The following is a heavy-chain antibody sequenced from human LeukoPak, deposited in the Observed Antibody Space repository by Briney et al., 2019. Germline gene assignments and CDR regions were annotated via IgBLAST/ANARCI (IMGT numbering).Heavy chain of an antibody. Sequence: GGSLRLSCAASGFTFSSYSMNWVRQAPGKGLEWVSSISSSSSYIYYADSVKGRFTISRDNAKNSLYLQMNSLRAEDTAVYYCARGGSWSPFDYWGQGTLVTVSS. J-gene: IGHJ4*02. D-gene: IGHD6-13*01. CDR2: ISSSSSYI. V-gene: IGHV3-21*01. CDR1: GFTFSSYS. CDR3: ARGGSWSPFDY.